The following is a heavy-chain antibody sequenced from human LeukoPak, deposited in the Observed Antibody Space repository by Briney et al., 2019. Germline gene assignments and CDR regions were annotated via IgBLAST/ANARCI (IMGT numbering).Heavy chain of an antibody. J-gene: IGHJ4*02. Sequence: PGGSLRLSCAASGFTFSSYAMHWVRQAPGKGLEWVAFISFGGSNNYADSVKGRLTISRDNSKNTLYLQMNSLRTEDTAVYYCARGFGSGSYLIDYWGQGTLVTVSS. CDR3: ARGFGSGSYLIDY. CDR1: GFTFSSYA. CDR2: ISFGGSN. D-gene: IGHD3-10*01. V-gene: IGHV3-30-3*01.